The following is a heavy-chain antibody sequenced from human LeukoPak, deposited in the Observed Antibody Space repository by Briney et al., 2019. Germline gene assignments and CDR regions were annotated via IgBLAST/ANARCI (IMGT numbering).Heavy chain of an antibody. CDR1: GFTFSSYW. J-gene: IGHJ4*02. D-gene: IGHD3-10*01. CDR3: ARLSRGYYGSGSSDY. Sequence: PGETLRLSCAASGFTFSSYWMSWVRQAPGKGLEWVANIKQDGSEKYYVDSVKGRFTISRDNAKNSLYLQMNSLRAEDTAVYYCARLSRGYYGSGSSDYWGQGTLVTVSS. V-gene: IGHV3-7*01. CDR2: IKQDGSEK.